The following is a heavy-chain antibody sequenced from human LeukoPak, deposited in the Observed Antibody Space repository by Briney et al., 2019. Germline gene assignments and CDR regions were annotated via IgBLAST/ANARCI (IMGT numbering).Heavy chain of an antibody. CDR1: GYTLTSYD. CDR3: ASRWFGRDAFDI. J-gene: IGHJ3*02. CDR2: MNPNSGNT. D-gene: IGHD3-10*01. V-gene: IGHV1-8*03. Sequence: ASVKVSCKASGYTLTSYDINWVRQATGQGLEWMGWMNPNSGNTGYAQKFQGRVTITRNTSISTAYMELSSLRSEDTAVYYCASRWFGRDAFDIWGQGTMVTVSS.